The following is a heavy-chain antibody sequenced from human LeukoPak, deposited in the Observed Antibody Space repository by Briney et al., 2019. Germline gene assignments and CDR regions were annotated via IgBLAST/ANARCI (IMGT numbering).Heavy chain of an antibody. CDR3: AKVDSSGYLD. Sequence: PGGSLRLSCAASGFTFDDYAMHWVRQAPGKGLEWVSGISWNSGSIGYADSVKGRFTISRDNAKNSLYLQMNSLRAEDTALYYCAKVDSSGYLDWGQGTLVTVSS. J-gene: IGHJ4*01. CDR1: GFTFDDYA. D-gene: IGHD3-22*01. V-gene: IGHV3-9*01. CDR2: ISWNSGSI.